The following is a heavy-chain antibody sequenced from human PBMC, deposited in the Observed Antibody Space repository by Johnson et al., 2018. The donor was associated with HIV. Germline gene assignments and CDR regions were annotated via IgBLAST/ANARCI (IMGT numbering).Heavy chain of an antibody. CDR1: GFTFSSYG. J-gene: IGHJ3*02. V-gene: IGHV3-30*03. CDR2: ISYDGTNT. Sequence: QVQLVESGGGVVQPGRSLRLSCAASGFTFSSYGMHWVRQAPGKGLEWVAVISYDGTNTYYADSVRGRFTISRDNSRNTVSLQMIILRPKDTAMYYCASGVTARAPLLIWGQGTMVTVSS. CDR3: ASGVTARAPLLI. D-gene: IGHD6-6*01.